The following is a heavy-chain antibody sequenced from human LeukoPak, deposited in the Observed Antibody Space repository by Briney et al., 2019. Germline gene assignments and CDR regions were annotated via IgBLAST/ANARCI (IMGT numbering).Heavy chain of an antibody. CDR1: GYTFTGYY. D-gene: IGHD2-2*01. Sequence: ASVKVSCKASGYTFTGYYMHWVRQAPGQGLEWMGWINPNSGGTNYAQKFQGRVTMTRDTSISTAYMELSRLRSDDTAVYYCAREEVVPAANYYHGMDVWGQGTTVTVSS. CDR2: INPNSGGT. CDR3: AREEVVPAANYYHGMDV. V-gene: IGHV1-2*02. J-gene: IGHJ6*02.